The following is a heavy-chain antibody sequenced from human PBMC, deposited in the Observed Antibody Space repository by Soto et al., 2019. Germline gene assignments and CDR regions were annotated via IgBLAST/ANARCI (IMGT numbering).Heavy chain of an antibody. D-gene: IGHD6-13*01. CDR3: AREKSSLNYYYYMDA. V-gene: IGHV3-66*01. CDR1: GFTVSNNY. CDR2: IYSGGST. J-gene: IGHJ6*03. Sequence: GGSLRLSCAASGFTVSNNYMTWVRQAPGKGLEWVSVIYSGGSTYCPDTVKRRFTISRDNSKNTRYLQMNSLRAEDTAVYYCAREKSSLNYYYYMDAWGKGTTVTV.